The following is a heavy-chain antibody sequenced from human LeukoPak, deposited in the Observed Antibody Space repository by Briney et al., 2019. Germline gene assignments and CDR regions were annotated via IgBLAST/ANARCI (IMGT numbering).Heavy chain of an antibody. CDR2: INPISGGT. CDR3: ARDLSGYSYVEGSD. V-gene: IGHV1-2*02. D-gene: IGHD5-18*01. CDR1: GYTFTDYY. Sequence: GVSVKVSCKASGYTFTDYYMHWVRQAPGQGLEWMGWINPISGGTNYVQKFQDRVTMTRDTSISTAYMELSRLRSDDTAVCYCARDLSGYSYVEGSDWGQGTLVTVSS. J-gene: IGHJ4*02.